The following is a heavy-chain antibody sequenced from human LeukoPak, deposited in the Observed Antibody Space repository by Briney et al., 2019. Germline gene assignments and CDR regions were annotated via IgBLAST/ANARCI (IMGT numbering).Heavy chain of an antibody. CDR1: GGSTSSSSYY. Sequence: SETLSLTCTVSGGSTSSSSYYWGWIRQPPGKGLEWIGSIYYSGSTYYNPSLKSRVTISVDTSKNQFSLKLSSVTAADTAVYYCARGGTVTDAFDIWGQGTMVTVSS. V-gene: IGHV4-39*07. CDR3: ARGGTVTDAFDI. J-gene: IGHJ3*02. CDR2: IYYSGST. D-gene: IGHD4-17*01.